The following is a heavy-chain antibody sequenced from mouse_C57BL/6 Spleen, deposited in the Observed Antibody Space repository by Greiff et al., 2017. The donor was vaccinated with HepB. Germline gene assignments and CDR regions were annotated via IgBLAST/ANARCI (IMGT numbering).Heavy chain of an antibody. CDR2: INPGSGGT. V-gene: IGHV1-54*01. Sequence: QVQLQQSGAELVRPGTSVKVSCKASGYAFTNYLIEWVKQRPGQGLEWIGVINPGSGGTNYNEKFKGKATLTADKSSSTAYMPLSSLTSEASAVYFCARSRDGDYWGPGTTLPVSS. J-gene: IGHJ2*01. D-gene: IGHD3-3*01. CDR1: GYAFTNYL. CDR3: ARSRDGDY.